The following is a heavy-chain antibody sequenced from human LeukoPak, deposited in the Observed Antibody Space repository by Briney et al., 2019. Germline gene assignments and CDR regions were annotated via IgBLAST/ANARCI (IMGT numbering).Heavy chain of an antibody. D-gene: IGHD3-22*01. Sequence: ASETLSLTCTVSGGSISSGGYYWSWIRQHPGKGLEWIGYIYYSGSTYYNPSLKSRVTISVDTSKNQFSLKLSSVTAADTAVYYCASGDYYDSSGYIPDAFDIWGQGTMVTVSS. CDR2: IYYSGST. CDR3: ASGDYYDSSGYIPDAFDI. J-gene: IGHJ3*02. CDR1: GGSISSGGYY. V-gene: IGHV4-31*03.